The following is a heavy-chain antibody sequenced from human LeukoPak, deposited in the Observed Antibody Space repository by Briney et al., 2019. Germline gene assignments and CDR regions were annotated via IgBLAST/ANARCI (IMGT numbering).Heavy chain of an antibody. J-gene: IGHJ3*02. Sequence: SETLSLTCDVYGGSFSGYYWSWIRQPPGKGLEWIGEINHSGSTNFNPSLKSRVTISVDTSKNQFSLKLSSVTAADTAVYYCARRGYSSSWWPRNSDAFDIWGQGTMVTVSS. V-gene: IGHV4-34*01. D-gene: IGHD6-13*01. CDR1: GGSFSGYY. CDR3: ARRGYSSSWWPRNSDAFDI. CDR2: INHSGST.